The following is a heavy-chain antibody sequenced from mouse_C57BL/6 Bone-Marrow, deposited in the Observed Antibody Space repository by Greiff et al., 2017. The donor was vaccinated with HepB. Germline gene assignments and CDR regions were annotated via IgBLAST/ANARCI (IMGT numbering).Heavy chain of an antibody. CDR2: IYPGNGDT. D-gene: IGHD6-5*01. CDR1: GYTFTSYN. CDR3: ARSLGRGY. J-gene: IGHJ2*01. Sequence: LQQSGAELVRPGASVKMSCKASGYTFTSYNVHWVKQTPRQGLEWIGAIYPGNGDTSYNQKFKGKATLTVDKSSSTAYMQLSSLTSEDSAVYFCARSLGRGYWGQGTTLTVSS. V-gene: IGHV1-12*01.